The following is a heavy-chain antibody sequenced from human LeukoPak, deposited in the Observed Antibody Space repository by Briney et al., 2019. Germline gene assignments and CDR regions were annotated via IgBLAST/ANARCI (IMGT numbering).Heavy chain of an antibody. J-gene: IGHJ4*02. CDR3: ARLGSSSSYDY. CDR1: GYSFTNYW. D-gene: IGHD6-6*01. V-gene: IGHV5-10-1*01. Sequence: GESLKISCKGSGYSFTNYWITWVRQMPGKGLEWMGRIDPSDSYIDNSPSFQGHVTISADKSISTAYLQWSSLKASDTAMYYCARLGSSSSYDYWGQGTLVTVSS. CDR2: IDPSDSYI.